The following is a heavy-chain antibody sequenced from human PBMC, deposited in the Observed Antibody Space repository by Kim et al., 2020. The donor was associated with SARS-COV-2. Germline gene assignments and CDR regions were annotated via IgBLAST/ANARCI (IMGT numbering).Heavy chain of an antibody. V-gene: IGHV3-11*05. CDR3: TRDRFSGDGWYFDL. CDR2: ISSSGSNT. Sequence: GGSLRLSCAVSGFTFSTSYMSWIRQAPGKGLEWISYISSSGSNTNYADSVKGRFTITRDNAKNSLSLQMDSLTGEDTAVYYCTRDRFSGDGWYFDLWGRGTLVSVSS. D-gene: IGHD2-21*02. J-gene: IGHJ2*01. CDR1: GFTFSTSY.